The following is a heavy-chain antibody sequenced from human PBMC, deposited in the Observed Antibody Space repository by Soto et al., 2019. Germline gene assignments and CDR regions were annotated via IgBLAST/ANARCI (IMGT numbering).Heavy chain of an antibody. D-gene: IGHD3-10*01. J-gene: IGHJ3*02. CDR2: ISGSGGST. CDR3: AKDWGVSDAFDI. Sequence: EVQLLESGGGLVQPGGSLRLSCAASGFTFSSYAMSWVRQAPGKGLEWVSAISGSGGSTYYADSVKGRFTISRDNSKNTLYLQMNSLRAEDTAVYYRAKDWGVSDAFDIWGQGTMVTVSS. V-gene: IGHV3-23*01. CDR1: GFTFSSYA.